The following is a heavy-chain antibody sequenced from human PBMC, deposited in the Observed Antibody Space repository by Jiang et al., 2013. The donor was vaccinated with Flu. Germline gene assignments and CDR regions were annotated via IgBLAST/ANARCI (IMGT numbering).Heavy chain of an antibody. CDR1: GVSVTDFY. Sequence: GPGLVKPSETLSLTCNVSGVSVTDFYWSWVRQSPGKRPQWLGYIVNDGTTGHNPSLQGRLTLSLDTSKNQFSMKLTSVTTADTAVYYCVRLGNGFWGGFYTSNYDYWGQGTLITVSS. J-gene: IGHJ4*02. CDR2: IVNDGTT. V-gene: IGHV4-59*02. CDR3: VRLGNGFWGGFYTSNYDY. D-gene: IGHD3-3*01.